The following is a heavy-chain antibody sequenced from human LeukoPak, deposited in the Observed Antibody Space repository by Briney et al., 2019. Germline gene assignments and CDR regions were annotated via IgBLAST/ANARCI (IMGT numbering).Heavy chain of an antibody. J-gene: IGHJ4*02. CDR1: GLTFSSDE. CDR3: ARGYSYGSHFDY. D-gene: IGHD5-18*01. Sequence: GGSLRLSCAASGLTFSSDEMNWVRQAPGKGLEWVSYISSSGSIIYYADSVKGRFTISRDNAKKSLYLQMNSLRAEDTAVYYCARGYSYGSHFDYWGQGTLVTVSS. CDR2: ISSSGSII. V-gene: IGHV3-48*03.